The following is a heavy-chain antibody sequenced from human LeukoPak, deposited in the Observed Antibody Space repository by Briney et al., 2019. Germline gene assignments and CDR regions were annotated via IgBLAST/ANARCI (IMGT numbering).Heavy chain of an antibody. Sequence: SETLSLTCTVSGGSISSYYWSWIRQPAGKGLEWIGRIYTSGSTNYNPSLKSRVTMSVDTSKNQFSLKLSSVTAEDTAVYYCAREKYSSSWYTSDWFDPWGQGTLVTVSS. CDR3: AREKYSSSWYTSDWFDP. J-gene: IGHJ5*02. CDR2: IYTSGST. D-gene: IGHD6-13*01. V-gene: IGHV4-4*07. CDR1: GGSISSYY.